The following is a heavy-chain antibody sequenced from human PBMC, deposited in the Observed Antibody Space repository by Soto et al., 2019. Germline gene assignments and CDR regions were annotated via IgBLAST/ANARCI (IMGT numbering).Heavy chain of an antibody. V-gene: IGHV1-58*01. J-gene: IGHJ4*02. Sequence: SVKVSCKASGFTFTSSAVQWVRQARGQRLEWIGWIVVGSGNTNYAQKFQERVTITRDMSTSTAYMELSSLRSEDTAVYYCAAVAATALKYYFDYWGQGTLVTVSS. CDR2: IVVGSGNT. CDR3: AAVAATALKYYFDY. CDR1: GFTFTSSA. D-gene: IGHD2-15*01.